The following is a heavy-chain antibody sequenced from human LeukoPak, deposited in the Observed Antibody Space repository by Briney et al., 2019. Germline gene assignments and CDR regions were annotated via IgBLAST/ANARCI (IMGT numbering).Heavy chain of an antibody. CDR2: IYSGGST. CDR3: ASTRYYYYYYGMDV. Sequence: GGSLRLSCAASGFIVSSNYMSWVRQAPGKGLEWVSVIYSGGSTYYADSVKGRFTISRDNSKNTLYLQMNSLRAEDTAVYYCASTRYYYYYYGMDVWGQGTTVTVSS. V-gene: IGHV3-66*02. J-gene: IGHJ6*02. CDR1: GFIVSSNY.